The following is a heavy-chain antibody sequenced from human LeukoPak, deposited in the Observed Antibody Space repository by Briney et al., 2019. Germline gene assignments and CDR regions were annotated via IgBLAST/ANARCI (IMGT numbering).Heavy chain of an antibody. V-gene: IGHV3-74*01. CDR1: GFPFSSYW. J-gene: IGHJ4*02. Sequence: GGSARLSCAASGFPFSSYWMHGVRQAPGKGLVWVSRINSDGSSTSYADSVKGRFTISRDNAKNTLYLQMNSLRAEDTAVYYCARAYYDFWSGYHPFDYWGQGTLVTVSS. CDR3: ARAYYDFWSGYHPFDY. CDR2: INSDGSST. D-gene: IGHD3-3*01.